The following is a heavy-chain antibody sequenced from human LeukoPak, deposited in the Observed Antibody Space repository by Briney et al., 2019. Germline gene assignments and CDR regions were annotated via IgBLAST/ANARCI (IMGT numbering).Heavy chain of an antibody. D-gene: IGHD1-1*01. CDR3: VLGAYWNDDKNAFHI. CDR1: GLTFCSYH. V-gene: IGHV3-13*01. J-gene: IGHJ3*02. Sequence: SGGSLRLSCAAFGLTFCSYHMHWLPHAPGKGLEGGTNIGATGDTYYIASVKGRFTSSRENAKKSVYLQVSSLSAEDTAVYFCVLGAYWNDDKNAFHIWGPGTMVTVS. CDR2: IGATGDT.